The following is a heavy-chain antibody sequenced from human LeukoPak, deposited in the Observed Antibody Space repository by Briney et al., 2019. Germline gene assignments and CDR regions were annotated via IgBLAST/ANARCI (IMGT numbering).Heavy chain of an antibody. V-gene: IGHV4-59*01. J-gene: IGHJ4*02. D-gene: IGHD5-12*01. Sequence: SETLSLTCTVSGGSISNYYWNWLRQPPGKGLEWIGYIYYSGSTKYNPSLKSRVTMSLDTSKKQFSLRPTSVTAADTAVYYCARGFDSKSTYFDYWGLGTLVTVSS. CDR3: ARGFDSKSTYFDY. CDR2: IYYSGST. CDR1: GGSISNYY.